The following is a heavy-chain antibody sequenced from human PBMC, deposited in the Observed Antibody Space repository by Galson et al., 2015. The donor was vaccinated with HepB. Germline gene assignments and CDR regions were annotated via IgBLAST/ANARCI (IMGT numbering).Heavy chain of an antibody. J-gene: IGHJ3*02. CDR2: ISSSSSTI. V-gene: IGHV3-48*04. CDR3: AKDGAGRTFWGVDAFDI. CDR1: GFTFSSYS. Sequence: SLRLSCAASGFTFSSYSMNWVRQAPGKGLERVSYISSSSSTIYYADSVKGRFTISRDNAKNSLYLQMNSLRAEDTALYYCAKDGAGRTFWGVDAFDIWGQGTMVTVSS. D-gene: IGHD3-16*01.